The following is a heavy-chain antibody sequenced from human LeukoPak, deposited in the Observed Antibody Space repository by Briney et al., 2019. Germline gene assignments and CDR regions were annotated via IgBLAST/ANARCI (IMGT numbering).Heavy chain of an antibody. V-gene: IGHV4-59*01. J-gene: IGHJ2*01. D-gene: IGHD4-17*01. Sequence: SETLSLTCTVSGGSISSYYWSWIRQPPGKGLEWIGYIYYSGSTNYNPSLKSRVTISVDTSKNQFSLKLSSVTAADTAVYYCARSNGDYERPYWYFDLWGRGTLVTVSS. CDR2: IYYSGST. CDR1: GGSISSYY. CDR3: ARSNGDYERPYWYFDL.